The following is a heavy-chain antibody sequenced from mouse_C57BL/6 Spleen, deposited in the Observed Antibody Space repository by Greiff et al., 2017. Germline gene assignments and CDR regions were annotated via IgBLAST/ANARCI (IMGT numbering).Heavy chain of an antibody. J-gene: IGHJ1*03. D-gene: IGHD1-1*01. CDR3: ARGDYYGSNGYFDV. CDR1: GYTFTSYW. V-gene: IGHV1-50*01. Sequence: QVQLQQPGAELVKPGASVKLSCKASGYTFTSYWMQWVKQRPGQGLEWIGEIDPSDSYTNYNQKFKGKATLTVDTSSSTAYMQLSSLTSEDSAVYYCARGDYYGSNGYFDVWGTGTTVTVSS. CDR2: IDPSDSYT.